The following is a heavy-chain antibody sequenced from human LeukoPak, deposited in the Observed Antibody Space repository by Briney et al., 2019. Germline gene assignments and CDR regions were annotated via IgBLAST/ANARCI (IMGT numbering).Heavy chain of an antibody. CDR3: ARRRTIAARGGFDP. Sequence: PSETLSLTCAVYGGSFSGYYWSWIRQPPGKGLEWIGEINHSGSTNYNPSLKSRVTISVDTSKNQFSLKLSSVTAADTAVYYCARRRTIAARGGFDPWGQGTLVTVSS. D-gene: IGHD6-6*01. J-gene: IGHJ5*02. CDR1: GGSFSGYY. CDR2: INHSGST. V-gene: IGHV4-34*01.